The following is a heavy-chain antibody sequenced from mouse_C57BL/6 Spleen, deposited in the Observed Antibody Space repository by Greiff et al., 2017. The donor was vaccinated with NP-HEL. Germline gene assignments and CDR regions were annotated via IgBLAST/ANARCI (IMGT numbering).Heavy chain of an antibody. J-gene: IGHJ2*01. CDR2: ISYSGST. V-gene: IGHV3-1*01. D-gene: IGHD1-3*01. Sequence: EVKVVESGPGMVKPSQSLSLTCTVTGYSITSGYDWHWIRHFPGNKLEWMGYISYSGSTNYNPSLKSRISITHDTSKNHFFLTLNSVTTEDTATYYCARDPGAHYFDYWSQGTTLTVSS. CDR1: GYSITSGYD. CDR3: ARDPGAHYFDY.